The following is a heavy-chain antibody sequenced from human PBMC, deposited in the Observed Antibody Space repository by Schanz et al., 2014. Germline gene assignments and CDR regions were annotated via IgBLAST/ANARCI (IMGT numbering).Heavy chain of an antibody. J-gene: IGHJ4*02. CDR3: ARVRVGASSYFDY. Sequence: QVQLVESGGGVVQPGRSLRLSCAASGFTFSKYGVHWVRQAPGKGLEWVAVIWYNGSNKYYADSVRGRFTISRDNSKNTLYLQMNNLRAEDTAVYYCARVRVGASSYFDYWGQGTLVTVSS. CDR1: GFTFSKYG. V-gene: IGHV3-33*01. D-gene: IGHD1-26*01. CDR2: IWYNGSNK.